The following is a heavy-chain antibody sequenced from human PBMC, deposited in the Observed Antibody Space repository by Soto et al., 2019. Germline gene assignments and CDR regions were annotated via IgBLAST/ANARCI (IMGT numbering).Heavy chain of an antibody. D-gene: IGHD2-2*02. J-gene: IGHJ5*02. V-gene: IGHV1-69*01. CDR2: IITIFGTA. Sequence: QVQLVQSGAEVKKPGSSVKVSCKASGVTFSSYAISWVRQAPGQGLEWMGGIITIFGTANYAQKFQGRVTITADESTSRDNMQMSSLRSEDTAVYYCARAGCSSTSCYTGMFDPWGQGTLVTVSS. CDR1: GVTFSSYA. CDR3: ARAGCSSTSCYTGMFDP.